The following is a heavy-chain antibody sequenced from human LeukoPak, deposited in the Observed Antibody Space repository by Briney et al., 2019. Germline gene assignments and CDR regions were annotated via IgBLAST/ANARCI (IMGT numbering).Heavy chain of an antibody. J-gene: IGHJ4*02. CDR2: IIPIFGTA. CDR1: GGTFSSYA. D-gene: IGHD2-15*01. CDR3: ARVAGSGPYLVFWYFDY. Sequence: ASVKVSCKASGGTFSSYAISWVRQAPGQGLEWMGGIIPIFGTANYAQKFQGRVTITAEESTSTAYMELSSLRSEDTAVYYCARVAGSGPYLVFWYFDYWGQGTLVTVSS. V-gene: IGHV1-69*13.